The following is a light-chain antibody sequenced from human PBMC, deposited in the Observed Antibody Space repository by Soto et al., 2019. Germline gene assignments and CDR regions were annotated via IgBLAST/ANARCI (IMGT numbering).Light chain of an antibody. CDR1: QFISTW. J-gene: IGKJ4*01. Sequence: DIQVTQSPSSVSASVGDRVTITCRASQFISTWLAWYQQKPGEAPKLLIFAATRLHSGVPSRFSGSGSGIDFTPTITSLQPEDFATYYCQQADSFPLTFGGGTKVDIK. CDR3: QQADSFPLT. V-gene: IGKV1D-12*01. CDR2: AAT.